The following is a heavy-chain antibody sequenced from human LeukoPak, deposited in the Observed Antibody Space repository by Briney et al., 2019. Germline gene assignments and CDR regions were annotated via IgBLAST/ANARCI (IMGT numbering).Heavy chain of an antibody. CDR2: IYSGGTT. V-gene: IGHV3-53*01. Sequence: PEGSLRLSCAASGLTVNSNYMNWVRQAPGKGLQWVSVIYSGGTTYYADSVKGRFTISRDNSKNTLYLQMNSLRAEDTAVYYCARALLVRNGYNYSPNYFDYWGQGTLVTVSS. CDR3: ARALLVRNGYNYSPNYFDY. J-gene: IGHJ4*02. CDR1: GLTVNSNY. D-gene: IGHD5-24*01.